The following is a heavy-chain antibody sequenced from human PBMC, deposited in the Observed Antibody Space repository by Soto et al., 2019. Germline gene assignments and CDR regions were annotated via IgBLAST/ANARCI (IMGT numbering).Heavy chain of an antibody. D-gene: IGHD1-26*01. CDR2: ISYDGSNK. J-gene: IGHJ3*02. CDR3: AREVGLYAFDI. Sequence: VGSLRLSCAASGFTFSSYAMHWVRQAPGKGLEWVAVISYDGSNKDYADSVKGRFTISRDNSKNTLYLQMNSLRAEDTAVYYCAREVGLYAFDIWGQGTMVTVSS. V-gene: IGHV3-30-3*01. CDR1: GFTFSSYA.